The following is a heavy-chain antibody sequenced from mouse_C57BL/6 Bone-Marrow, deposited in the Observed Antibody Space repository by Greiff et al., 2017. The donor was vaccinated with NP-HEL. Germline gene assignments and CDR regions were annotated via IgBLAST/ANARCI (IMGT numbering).Heavy chain of an antibody. CDR3: TRSTVVAKGDWYFDV. Sequence: QVQLKQSGAELVRPGASVTLSCKASGYTFTDYEMHWVKQTPVHGLEWIGAIDPETGGTAYNQKFKGKAILTADKSSSTAYMELRSLTSEDSAVYYCTRSTVVAKGDWYFDVWGTGTTVTVSS. D-gene: IGHD1-1*01. J-gene: IGHJ1*03. CDR1: GYTFTDYE. CDR2: IDPETGGT. V-gene: IGHV1-15*01.